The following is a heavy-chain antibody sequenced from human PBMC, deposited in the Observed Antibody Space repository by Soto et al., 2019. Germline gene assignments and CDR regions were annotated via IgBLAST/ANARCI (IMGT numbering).Heavy chain of an antibody. J-gene: IGHJ4*01. V-gene: IGHV3-23*01. Sequence: EVQLLESGGGLAQPGGSLRLSCAASGFPFSNYAMSWVRQAPGKGLEWGSTINGGAGSTYYADSVKGRFTISRDDSKNTLYLQMNSLRGVDTAVYYCAKIPIMTPVTHYLAYWSYGTLVTVSS. CDR1: GFPFSNYA. CDR3: AKIPIMTPVTHYLAY. D-gene: IGHD4-17*01. CDR2: INGGAGST.